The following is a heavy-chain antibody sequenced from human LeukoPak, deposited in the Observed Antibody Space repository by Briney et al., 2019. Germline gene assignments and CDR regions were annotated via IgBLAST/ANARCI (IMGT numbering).Heavy chain of an antibody. Sequence: GGALRLSCAASGFTFSDSYMSWIRQAPGKGLEWLSYISNGGSTIYYADSVKGRFTISRDNAQNSLYLQMNSLRVEDSAVYYCSRDPRLLDYWGQGTLVTVSS. CDR1: GFTFSDSY. CDR3: SRDPRLLDY. CDR2: ISNGGSTI. J-gene: IGHJ4*02. V-gene: IGHV3-11*04.